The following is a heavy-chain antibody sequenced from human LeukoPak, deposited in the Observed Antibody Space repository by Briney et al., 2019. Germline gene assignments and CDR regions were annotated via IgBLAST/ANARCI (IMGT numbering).Heavy chain of an antibody. J-gene: IGHJ6*02. D-gene: IGHD3-9*01. Sequence: PSDTLSLACTLSARSISSYYWRSIRQPAGKGLGWVGPISTSGSTNYKPSLKSRVTMSVDTSKNQCSRKLSSVTTAVTAVYYCASQKKYYDILSPYYYYGIYVSGEGDTV. CDR3: ASQKKYYDILSPYYYYGIYV. V-gene: IGHV4-4*07. CDR1: ARSISSYY. CDR2: ISTSGST.